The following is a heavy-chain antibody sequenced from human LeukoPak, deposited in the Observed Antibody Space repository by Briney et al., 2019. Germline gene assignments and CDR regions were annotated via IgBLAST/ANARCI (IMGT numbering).Heavy chain of an antibody. CDR1: GGSISSYY. J-gene: IGHJ5*02. V-gene: IGHV4-4*09. CDR2: IYTSGST. Sequence: SETLSLTCTVSGGSISSYYWSWIRQPPGKGLGWIGYIYTSGSTNYNPSLKSRVTISVDSSKNQFSLKLSSVTAADTAVYYCARAKLSGSYLSPWGQGTLVTVSS. CDR3: ARAKLSGSYLSP. D-gene: IGHD1-26*01.